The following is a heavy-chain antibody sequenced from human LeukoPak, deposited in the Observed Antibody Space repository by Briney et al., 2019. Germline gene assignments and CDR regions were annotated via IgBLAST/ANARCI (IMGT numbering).Heavy chain of an antibody. Sequence: GGSLRLSCAASGFTFTDYYMTWIRQAPGKGLEWVSYISSSGITIYYADSVKGRFTISRDNAKNSLYLQMNSLRAEDTAVYYCARVGYSNYRKGNFDYWGQGTLVTVSS. CDR1: GFTFTDYY. D-gene: IGHD4-11*01. CDR3: ARVGYSNYRKGNFDY. J-gene: IGHJ4*02. V-gene: IGHV3-11*04. CDR2: ISSSGITI.